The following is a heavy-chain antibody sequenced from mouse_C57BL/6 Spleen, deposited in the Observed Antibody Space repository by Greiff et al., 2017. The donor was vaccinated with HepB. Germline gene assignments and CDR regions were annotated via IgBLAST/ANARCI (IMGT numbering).Heavy chain of an antibody. V-gene: IGHV1-66*01. D-gene: IGHD4-1*01. CDR2: IYPGSGNT. J-gene: IGHJ1*01. CDR1: GYSFTSYY. Sequence: QVQLQQSGPELVKPGASVKISCKASGYSFTSYYIHWVKQRPGQGLEWIGWIYPGSGNTKYNEKFKGKATLTADTSSSTAYMQLSSLTSEDSAVYYCARDGWDGYFDVWGQGTTVTVSS. CDR3: ARDGWDGYFDV.